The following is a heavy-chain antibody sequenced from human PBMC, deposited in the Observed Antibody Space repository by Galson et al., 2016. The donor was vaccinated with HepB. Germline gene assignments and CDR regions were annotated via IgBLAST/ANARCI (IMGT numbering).Heavy chain of an antibody. V-gene: IGHV4-59*01. Sequence: SETLSPTCNVSGISITSYYWTWIRQPPGKGLEFIGFIFYNGSPNYNPSLKSRATIALDTSENRFFLKLNSMTAADTAVYYCARLSTFHFYAMDVWGQGPPVTVSS. CDR3: ARLSTFHFYAMDV. D-gene: IGHD5/OR15-5a*01. J-gene: IGHJ6*02. CDR1: GISITSYY. CDR2: IFYNGSP.